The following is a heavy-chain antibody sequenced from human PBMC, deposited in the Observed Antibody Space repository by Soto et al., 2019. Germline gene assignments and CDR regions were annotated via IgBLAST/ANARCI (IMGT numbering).Heavy chain of an antibody. J-gene: IGHJ4*02. CDR3: AKGGSYYYDSSGYYAN. V-gene: IGHV3-23*01. CDR2: ISGSGGSS. CDR1: GFTFTSYA. Sequence: GGSLRLSCAASGFTFTSYAMSWVRQAPGKGLEWVSAISGSGGSSHYADSVKGRFTISRDNSKNTLFLQMNSLRAEDTAIYYCAKGGSYYYDSSGYYANWGQGTLVTVSS. D-gene: IGHD3-22*01.